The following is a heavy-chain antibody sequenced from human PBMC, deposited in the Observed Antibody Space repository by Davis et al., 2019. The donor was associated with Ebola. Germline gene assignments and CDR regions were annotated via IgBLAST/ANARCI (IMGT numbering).Heavy chain of an antibody. CDR1: GYTFTSYG. D-gene: IGHD3-22*01. V-gene: IGHV1-18*04. CDR3: ARGITMIVAMNWFDP. CDR2: MNPNSGNT. Sequence: ASVKVSCKASGYTFTSYGISWVRQAPGQGLDWMGWMNPNSGNTGYAQKLQGRVTMTTDTSTSTAYMELRSLRSDDTAVYYCARGITMIVAMNWFDPWGQGTLVTVSS. J-gene: IGHJ5*02.